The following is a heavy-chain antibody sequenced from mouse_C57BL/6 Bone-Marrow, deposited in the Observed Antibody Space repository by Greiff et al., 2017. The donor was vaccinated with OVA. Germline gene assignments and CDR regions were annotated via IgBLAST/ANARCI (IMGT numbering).Heavy chain of an antibody. D-gene: IGHD1-1*01. J-gene: IGHJ4*01. V-gene: IGHV1-15*01. Sequence: QVQLKQSGAELVRPGASVTLSCKASGYTFTDYEMHWVKQTPVHGLEWIGAIDPETGGTAYNQKFKGKAILTADKSSSTAYMELRSLTSEDSAVYYCTRLTVVAKEYYYAMDYWGQGTSVTVSS. CDR2: IDPETGGT. CDR1: GYTFTDYE. CDR3: TRLTVVAKEYYYAMDY.